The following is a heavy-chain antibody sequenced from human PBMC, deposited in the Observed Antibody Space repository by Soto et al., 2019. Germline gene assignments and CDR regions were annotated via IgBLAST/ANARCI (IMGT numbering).Heavy chain of an antibody. CDR2: IYYSGST. V-gene: IGHV4-30-4*01. CDR3: ARAYDSPYYFDY. Sequence: SETLSLTCTVSGGSISSGDYYWSWIRQPPGKGLEWIGYIYYSGSTYYNPSLKSRVTISVDTSKNQFSLKLSSVTAADTAVYYCARAYDSPYYFDYWGQGTLVTVSS. CDR1: GGSISSGDYY. J-gene: IGHJ4*02. D-gene: IGHD3-3*01.